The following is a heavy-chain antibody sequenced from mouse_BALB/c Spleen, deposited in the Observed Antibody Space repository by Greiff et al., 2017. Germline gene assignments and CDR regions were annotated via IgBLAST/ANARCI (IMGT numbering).Heavy chain of an antibody. CDR3: TNYDAFDY. Sequence: LQQPGSELVRPGASVKLSCKASGYTFTRYWMHWVKQRPGQGLEWIGNIYPGSGSTNYDEKFKSKATLTVDTSSSTAYMQLSSLTSEDSAVYYCTNYDAFDYWGQGTTLTVSS. D-gene: IGHD2-4*01. V-gene: IGHV1S22*01. CDR1: GYTFTRYW. J-gene: IGHJ2*01. CDR2: IYPGSGST.